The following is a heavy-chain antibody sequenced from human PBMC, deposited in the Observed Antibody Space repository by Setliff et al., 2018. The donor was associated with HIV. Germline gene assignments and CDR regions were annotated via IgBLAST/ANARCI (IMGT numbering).Heavy chain of an antibody. Sequence: ASVKVSCKASGYTFTSHAMSWVRQAPGQGLEWMGWINTNTGNPTFAQGFTGRLVVSMDTSVSTAYLQISNLKAEETAVYYCARLRADYGSGLIDVWGEGTTVTVSS. J-gene: IGHJ6*03. CDR3: ARLRADYGSGLIDV. V-gene: IGHV7-4-1*02. CDR1: GYTFTSHA. CDR2: INTNTGNP. D-gene: IGHD3-10*01.